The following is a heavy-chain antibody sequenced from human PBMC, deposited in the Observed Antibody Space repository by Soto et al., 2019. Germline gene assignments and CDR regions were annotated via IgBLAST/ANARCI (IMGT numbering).Heavy chain of an antibody. CDR1: GGFFRGYY. J-gene: IGHJ4*02. V-gene: IGHV4-34*01. CDR3: AREDYGDYGYDY. CDR2: INYSGST. Sequence: PSETLSLPYAVYGGFFRGYYWSGIRQPPGKGLEWIGEINYSGSTNYNPSLKSRVTISVDTSKNQFSLKLSSVTAADTAVYYCAREDYGDYGYDYWGQGTLVTVSS. D-gene: IGHD4-17*01.